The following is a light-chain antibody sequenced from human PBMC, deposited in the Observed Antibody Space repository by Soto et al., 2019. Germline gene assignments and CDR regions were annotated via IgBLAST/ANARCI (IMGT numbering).Light chain of an antibody. Sequence: ESVLTKSPATLSLSKGERATLSCRASQTFSTSYLAWYQQKPGQAPRLLIYGSSSRATGIPDRFSGSGSGTDLTLTINRLVPEDFAVYYCQDYGTSWTFGKGTRWIS. CDR2: GSS. CDR3: QDYGTSWT. J-gene: IGKJ1*01. V-gene: IGKV3-20*01. CDR1: QTFSTSY.